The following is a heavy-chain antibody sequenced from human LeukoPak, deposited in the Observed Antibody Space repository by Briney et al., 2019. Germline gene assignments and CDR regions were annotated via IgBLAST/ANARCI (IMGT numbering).Heavy chain of an antibody. J-gene: IGHJ4*02. D-gene: IGHD3-10*01. V-gene: IGHV2-5*01. CDR3: AYRGGSGSYYKVADY. CDR1: GFSLTTNGVG. Sequence: SGPTLVKPTQTLTLTCTFSGFSLTTNGVGVSWIRQPPGKALEWLALIYWNDDKRYSPSQKSRLTITKDTPKNQVVLTMTNMDPVDTGTYYCAYRGGSGSYYKVADYWGQGTLVTVSS. CDR2: IYWNDDK.